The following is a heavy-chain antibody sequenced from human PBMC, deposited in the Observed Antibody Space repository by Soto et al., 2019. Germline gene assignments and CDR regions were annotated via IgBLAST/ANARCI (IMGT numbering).Heavy chain of an antibody. CDR3: ARGRYCSGGGCYSPYYYGMDV. Sequence: GGSLRLSCAASGFTFSYYDMHWVRQATGRGLEWVSAIGTAGDTYYSDSVKGRFTISRENVKNSLYLQMHSLRAEDTAVYYCARGRYCSGGGCYSPYYYGMDVWGQGTTVTVSS. D-gene: IGHD2-15*01. V-gene: IGHV3-13*01. J-gene: IGHJ6*02. CDR1: GFTFSYYD. CDR2: IGTAGDT.